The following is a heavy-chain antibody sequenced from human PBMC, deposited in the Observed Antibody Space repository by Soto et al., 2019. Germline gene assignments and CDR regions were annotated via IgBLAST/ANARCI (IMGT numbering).Heavy chain of an antibody. CDR2: IYYSGTT. J-gene: IGHJ5*02. Sequence: QVQLLESGPGLVKPSQTLSLTCTVSRGSISSGEYYGSWIRQPPGKGLEWIGYIYYSGTTYYSPSLKGRIAISVDASKNQFSLKLSSVTAADTALYYCARLAATSNWFHPWGQGALVTVSS. V-gene: IGHV4-30-4*01. D-gene: IGHD2-15*01. CDR1: RGSISSGEYY. CDR3: ARLAATSNWFHP.